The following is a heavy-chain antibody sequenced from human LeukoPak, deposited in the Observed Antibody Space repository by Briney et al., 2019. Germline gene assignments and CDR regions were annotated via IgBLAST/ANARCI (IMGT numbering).Heavy chain of an antibody. D-gene: IGHD2-2*01. Sequence: SETLSLTCTVSGGSISSSSYYWSWIRQPAGKGLEWVGRIYTSGSTNYNPSLKSRVTMSVDTSKNQFSLKLSSVTAADTAVYYCAREIRVVVPAAMGDWFDPWGQGTLVTVSS. J-gene: IGHJ5*02. CDR3: AREIRVVVPAAMGDWFDP. CDR1: GGSISSSSYY. CDR2: IYTSGST. V-gene: IGHV4-61*02.